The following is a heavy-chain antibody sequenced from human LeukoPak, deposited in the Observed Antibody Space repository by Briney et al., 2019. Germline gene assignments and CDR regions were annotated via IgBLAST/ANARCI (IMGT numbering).Heavy chain of an antibody. CDR2: INPDGSRT. D-gene: IGHD6-13*01. V-gene: IGHV3-74*01. CDR3: ATGIAAAGAYYFDY. CDR1: GFTFSTYW. J-gene: IGHJ4*02. Sequence: GGSLRLSCAASGFTFSTYWVHWVRQAPGKGLVWVSRINPDGSRTDYADSVKGRFTISRDNSKNTLYLQMNSLRAEDTAVYYCATGIAAAGAYYFDYCGQGTLVTVSS.